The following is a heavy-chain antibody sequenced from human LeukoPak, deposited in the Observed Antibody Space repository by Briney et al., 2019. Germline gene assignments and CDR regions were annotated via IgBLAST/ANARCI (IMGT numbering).Heavy chain of an antibody. J-gene: IGHJ6*02. Sequence: GGSLRLSCAASRFTFISYWMSWVRQAPGKGLEWVANIKLDGSEKSYVDSVKGRFTISRDNAKNSLYLQMNSLRVEDTAVYYCARDTWRAVAGTSTYYYTGMDAWGQGTTVTVSS. D-gene: IGHD6-19*01. CDR3: ARDTWRAVAGTSTYYYTGMDA. CDR2: IKLDGSEK. V-gene: IGHV3-7*03. CDR1: RFTFISYW.